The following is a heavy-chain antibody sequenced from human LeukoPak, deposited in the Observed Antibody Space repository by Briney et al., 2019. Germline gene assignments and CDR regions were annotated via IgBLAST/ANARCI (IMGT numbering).Heavy chain of an antibody. Sequence: SETLSLTCTVSGGSISSHYWSWIRQPPGKGLEWIGYIYYSGSTNYNPSLKSRVTISVDTSKNQFSLKLTSVTAADTATYYCARDFINYGGIAVAGTGWFDPWGQGTLVTVSS. D-gene: IGHD6-19*01. CDR2: IYYSGST. CDR3: ARDFINYGGIAVAGTGWFDP. CDR1: GGSISSHY. V-gene: IGHV4-59*11. J-gene: IGHJ5*02.